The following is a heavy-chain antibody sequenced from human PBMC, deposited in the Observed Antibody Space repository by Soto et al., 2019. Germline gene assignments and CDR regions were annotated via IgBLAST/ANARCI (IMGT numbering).Heavy chain of an antibody. D-gene: IGHD3-3*01. CDR1: GPSISRYY. J-gene: IGHJ6*03. CDR3: ARVLDFDYGLGYYYYYMDG. Sequence: SETLSLTCPLYGPSISRYYWSWDRQPPEKLLGWIGYIYYIGSTNYNPSLKSRVTISVDTSKNQFSLKLSSVTAADTAVYYCARVLDFDYGLGYYYYYMDGWGKGTTVTVSS. V-gene: IGHV4-59*01. CDR2: IYYIGST.